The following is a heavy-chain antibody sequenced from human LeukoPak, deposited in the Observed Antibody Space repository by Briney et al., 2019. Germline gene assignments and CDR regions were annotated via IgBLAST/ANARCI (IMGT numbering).Heavy chain of an antibody. CDR3: AKASSSWYNYFDY. Sequence: GGSLRLSCAASGFTFSNYAMSWVRQAPGKGLEWVSGMSGSGGVTYYADSVKGRFTISRDNSKNTLYLQMNSLRAEDTAVYYCAKASSSWYNYFDYWGQGTLVTVSS. D-gene: IGHD6-13*01. V-gene: IGHV3-23*01. CDR2: MSGSGGVT. CDR1: GFTFSNYA. J-gene: IGHJ4*02.